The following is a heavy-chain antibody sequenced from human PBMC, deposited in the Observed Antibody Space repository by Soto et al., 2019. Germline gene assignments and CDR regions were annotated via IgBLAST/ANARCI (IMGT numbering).Heavy chain of an antibody. CDR1: GDSVSSNSAA. Sequence: PSQTLSLTCAISGDSVSSNSAAWNWIRQSPSRGLEWLGRTYYRSKWYNDYAVSVKSRITINPDTSKNQFSLQLNSVTPEDTAVYYCARDITMVRGVLDDYYYMDVWGKGTTVTVS. V-gene: IGHV6-1*01. J-gene: IGHJ6*03. D-gene: IGHD3-10*01. CDR2: TYYRSKWYN. CDR3: ARDITMVRGVLDDYYYMDV.